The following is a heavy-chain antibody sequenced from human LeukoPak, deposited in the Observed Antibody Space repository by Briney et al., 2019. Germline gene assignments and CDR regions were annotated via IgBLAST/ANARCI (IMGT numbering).Heavy chain of an antibody. V-gene: IGHV3-13*01. J-gene: IGHJ6*02. CDR2: IDAAGAT. CDR3: AGVMTGSLGRYDMDV. Sequence: SGGSLRLSCPASGFTFSSYDMHWVRQATGKGLEWVSAIDAAGATYYAGSVRGRFIISRENAKNSFYLQLNSLRAEDTAVYYCAGVMTGSLGRYDMDVWGQGTTVTVSS. CDR1: GFTFSSYD. D-gene: IGHD1-20*01.